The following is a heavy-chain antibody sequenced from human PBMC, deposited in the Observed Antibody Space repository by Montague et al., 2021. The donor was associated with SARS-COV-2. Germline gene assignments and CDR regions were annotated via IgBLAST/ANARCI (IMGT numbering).Heavy chain of an antibody. J-gene: IGHJ3*02. CDR3: ARQGSDYCSSTSCYGADHPFDI. CDR2: IYSSGSI. D-gene: IGHD2-2*01. CDR1: GGSIRNYY. Sequence: SETLSLTCNVSGGSIRNYYWSWIRQPAGKGLEWIGRIYSSGSINXNPSLKTRITLSVDTSKNQLSLRLNSVTAADTAVYYCARQGSDYCSSTSCYGADHPFDIWGQGTMVTVSS. V-gene: IGHV4-4*07.